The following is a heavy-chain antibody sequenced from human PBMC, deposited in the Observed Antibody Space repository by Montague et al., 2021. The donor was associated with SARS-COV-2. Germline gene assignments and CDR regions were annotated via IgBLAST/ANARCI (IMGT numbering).Heavy chain of an antibody. V-gene: IGHV3-23*01. CDR1: GFTFSSYA. D-gene: IGHD3-9*01. CDR2: ISGSVCST. J-gene: IGHJ5*02. Sequence: SLRLSCAASGFTFSSYAMSWVRQAPGKGLEWVTAISGSVCSTYYADSVKGRFTISRDNSKNTLYLQMNSLRAEDTAVYYFAKDWELRYFDWLSHGWFDPWGQGTLVTVSS. CDR3: AKDWELRYFDWLSHGWFDP.